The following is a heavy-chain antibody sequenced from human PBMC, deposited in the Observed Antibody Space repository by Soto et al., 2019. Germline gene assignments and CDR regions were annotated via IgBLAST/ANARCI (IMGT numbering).Heavy chain of an antibody. CDR2: ISYDGSNK. Sequence: GGSLRLSCAASGFTFSSYGMHWVRQAPGKGLEWVAVISYDGSNKYYADSVKGRFTISRDNSKNTLYLQMNSLRAEDTAVYYCAKDRSNAGGMDVWGQGTTVTVSS. V-gene: IGHV3-30*18. CDR3: AKDRSNAGGMDV. J-gene: IGHJ6*02. CDR1: GFTFSSYG.